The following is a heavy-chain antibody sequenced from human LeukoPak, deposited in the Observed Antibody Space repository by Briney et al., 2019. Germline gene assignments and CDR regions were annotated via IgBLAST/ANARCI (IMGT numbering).Heavy chain of an antibody. CDR1: GFTFSSYG. CDR3: AKDLEYSGTYPDALDI. Sequence: PGGSLRLSCAASGFTFSSYGMHWIRQVPGKGLELVAFIRYDGSNRYYADSVKGRFTISRDNSKNTLYLQMNSLRAEDTAVYYCAKDLEYSGTYPDALDIWGQGTMVTVSS. J-gene: IGHJ3*02. V-gene: IGHV3-30*02. CDR2: IRYDGSNR. D-gene: IGHD1-26*01.